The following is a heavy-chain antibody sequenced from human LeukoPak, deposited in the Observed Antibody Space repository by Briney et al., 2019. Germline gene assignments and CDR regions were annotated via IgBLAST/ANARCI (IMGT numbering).Heavy chain of an antibody. D-gene: IGHD4-11*01. V-gene: IGHV4-34*01. CDR1: GGSFSGYY. J-gene: IGHJ6*03. CDR3: ARERSNYAFYYYYYMDV. CDR2: INHGGST. Sequence: PSETLSLTCAVYGGSFSGYYWSWIRQPPGKGLEWIGEINHGGSTNYNPSLKSRVTISVDTSKNQFSLKLSSVTAADTAVYYCARERSNYAFYYYYYMDVWGKGTTVTVSS.